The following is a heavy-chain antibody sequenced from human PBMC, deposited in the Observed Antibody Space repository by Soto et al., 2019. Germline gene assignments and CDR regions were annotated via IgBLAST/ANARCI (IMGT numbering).Heavy chain of an antibody. CDR2: FNLYNGDT. CDR3: ARDLFGELPN. CDR1: GFTFTTSG. J-gene: IGHJ4*02. Sequence: QVQLVQSGSEVKKSGASVRVSCRASGFTFTTSGITWVRQAPGQGLEWMGWFNLYNGDTNYAQKFQGRVTMTTDASTTTAYTELRSLRSDDTAMYYCARDLFGELPNWGQGTRVTVSS. D-gene: IGHD3-10*01. V-gene: IGHV1-18*01.